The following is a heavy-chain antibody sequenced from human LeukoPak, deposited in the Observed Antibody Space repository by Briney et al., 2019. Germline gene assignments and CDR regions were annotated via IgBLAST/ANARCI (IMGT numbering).Heavy chain of an antibody. V-gene: IGHV6-1*01. Sequence: SQTLSLTCAISGDSVSSNSAAWNWIRQSPSRGLEWLGRTFYRSKWYNDYALSVKSRLTINPDTSNNQFSLQLNSVTPEDTAVYYCARGDARTWYFDYWGQGTLVTVSS. J-gene: IGHJ4*02. CDR2: TFYRSKWYN. CDR1: GDSVSSNSAA. D-gene: IGHD6-6*01. CDR3: ARGDARTWYFDY.